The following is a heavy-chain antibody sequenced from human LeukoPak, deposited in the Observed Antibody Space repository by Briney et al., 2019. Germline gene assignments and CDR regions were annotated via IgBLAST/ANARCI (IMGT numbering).Heavy chain of an antibody. J-gene: IGHJ4*02. CDR1: GFTFSHFG. V-gene: IGHV3-33*01. CDR3: VREGTSGNGDGYNSYDY. CDR2: IWYNGRNQ. D-gene: IGHD5-24*01. Sequence: GGSLRLSCAAAGFTFSHFGMHWVRQAPGKGLEWVAVIWYNGRNQYYRDSVKGRFTISRDNFKNTLHLQMNSLRVEDTAMYYCVREGTSGNGDGYNSYDYWGQGTLVTVSS.